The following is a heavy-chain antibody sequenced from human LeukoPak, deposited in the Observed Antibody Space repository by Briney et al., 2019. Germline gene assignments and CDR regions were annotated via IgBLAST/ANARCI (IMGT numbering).Heavy chain of an antibody. D-gene: IGHD1-26*01. J-gene: IGHJ1*01. Sequence: SSETLSLTCTVSGGSISSYYWSWIRQPAGKGLEWIGRIYTSGSTNYNPSLKSRVTISVDKSKNQFSLKLSSVTAADTAVYYCARAGGSFPAECFQHWGQGTLVTVSS. CDR1: GGSISSYY. V-gene: IGHV4-4*07. CDR3: ARAGGSFPAECFQH. CDR2: IYTSGST.